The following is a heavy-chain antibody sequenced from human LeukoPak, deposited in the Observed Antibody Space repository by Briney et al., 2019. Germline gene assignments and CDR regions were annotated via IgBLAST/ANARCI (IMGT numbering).Heavy chain of an antibody. CDR1: GFSFTGHG. V-gene: IGHV3-33*01. J-gene: IGHJ6*04. CDR3: ARAFYSGAWYGMDV. D-gene: IGHD6-19*01. CDR2: IWNDGANK. Sequence: PGTSLRLSCEASGFSFTGHGMHWVRQAPGKGLERVAIIWNDGANKYYGDSVKGRFTISRDNSRKTLYLQMNSLRAEDTAVYCCARAFYSGAWYGMDVWGKGTTVTVSS.